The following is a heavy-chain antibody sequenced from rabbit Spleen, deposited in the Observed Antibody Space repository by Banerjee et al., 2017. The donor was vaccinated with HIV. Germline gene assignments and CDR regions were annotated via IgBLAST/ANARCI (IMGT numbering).Heavy chain of an antibody. J-gene: IGHJ6*01. V-gene: IGHV1S40*01. CDR2: LYAGGSGST. CDR3: ARDAGTSFSPYGMDL. Sequence: QSLEESGGGLVKPGAALTLTCKASGFSFNSGYDMCWVRQAPGKGLEWIACLYAGGSGSTYSATWAKGRFTISKTSSTTVTLQMTSLTAADTATYFCARDAGTSFSPYGMDLWGQGTLVTVS. D-gene: IGHD4-2*01. CDR1: GFSFNSGYD.